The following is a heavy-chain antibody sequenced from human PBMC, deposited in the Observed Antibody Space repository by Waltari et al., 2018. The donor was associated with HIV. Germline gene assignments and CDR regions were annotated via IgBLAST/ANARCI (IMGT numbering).Heavy chain of an antibody. CDR2: IYYSGST. Sequence: EYIGYIYYSGSTNYNPSLKSRVTISVDTSKNQFSLKLSSVTAADTAVYYCARTPPPGRDDVLPGDSSGYYYYYFDYWGQGTLVTVSS. V-gene: IGHV4-59*01. J-gene: IGHJ4*02. CDR3: ARTPPPGRDDVLPGDSSGYYYYYFDY. D-gene: IGHD3-22*01.